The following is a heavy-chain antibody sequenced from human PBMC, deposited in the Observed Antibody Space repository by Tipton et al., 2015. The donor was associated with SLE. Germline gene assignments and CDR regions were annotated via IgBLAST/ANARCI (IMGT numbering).Heavy chain of an antibody. Sequence: SGLVKPSETLSLICAVSGGSIGSGGYSWNWIRQPPGKGLEWIGYVYHSGSAYYNPSLKSRVTISVDRSKNQFSLKLSSVTAADTAVYYCARMAAVVVIPYYFDYWGQGTLVTVSS. CDR3: ARMAAVVVIPYYFDY. CDR1: GGSIGSGGYS. J-gene: IGHJ4*02. D-gene: IGHD3-22*01. V-gene: IGHV4-30-2*02. CDR2: VYHSGSA.